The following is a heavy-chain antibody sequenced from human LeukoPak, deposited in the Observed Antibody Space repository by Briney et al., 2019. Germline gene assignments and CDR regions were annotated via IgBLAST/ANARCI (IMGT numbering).Heavy chain of an antibody. Sequence: GGSLRLSCAASRFSFSSYGMHWVRQAPGKGLEWVAYLRYGRTNVQYADSVRGRFTISRDNSKNILYLQMNSLRAEDTAVYYCARDSTLYCGGDCYSGFDYWGQGTLVTVSS. J-gene: IGHJ4*02. CDR3: ARDSTLYCGGDCYSGFDY. D-gene: IGHD2-21*02. V-gene: IGHV3-30*02. CDR1: RFSFSSYG. CDR2: LRYGRTNV.